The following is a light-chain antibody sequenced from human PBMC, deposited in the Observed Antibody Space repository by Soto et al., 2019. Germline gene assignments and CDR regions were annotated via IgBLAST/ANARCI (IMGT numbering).Light chain of an antibody. CDR3: HQYRSSPQT. Sequence: EILLTQSPGTLSLSPGERPTLSGGSGQSCSSICLALDQQKPGQAPRLLVYGASSRATGIPDRFSGSGSGTDFTLTISRLEPEDFAVYYCHQYRSSPQTFGQGTKVDIK. V-gene: IGKV3-20*01. J-gene: IGKJ1*01. CDR2: GAS. CDR1: QSCSSIC.